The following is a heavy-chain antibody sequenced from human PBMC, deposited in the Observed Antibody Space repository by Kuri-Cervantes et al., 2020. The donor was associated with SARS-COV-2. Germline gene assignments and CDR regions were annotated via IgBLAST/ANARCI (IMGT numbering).Heavy chain of an antibody. CDR2: IYTSGST. D-gene: IGHD6-19*01. Sequence: GSLRLSCTVSGGSISSYYWSWIRQPAGKGLEWIGRIYTSGSTNYNPSLKSRVTMSVDTSKNQFSLKLSSVTAADMAVYYCARVRSSGPIDYWGQGTLVTVSS. V-gene: IGHV4-4*07. J-gene: IGHJ4*02. CDR3: ARVRSSGPIDY. CDR1: GGSISSYY.